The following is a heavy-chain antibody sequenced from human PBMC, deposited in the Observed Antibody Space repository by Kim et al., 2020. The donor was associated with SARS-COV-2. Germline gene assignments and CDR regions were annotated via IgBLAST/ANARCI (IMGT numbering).Heavy chain of an antibody. D-gene: IGHD3-22*01. CDR3: ATAPTRITMTVRDY. J-gene: IGHJ4*02. CDR2: FDPEDGET. CDR1: GYTLTELS. Sequence: ASVKVSCKVSGYTLTELSMHWVRQAPGKGLEWMGGFDPEDGETIYAQKFQGRVTMTEDTSTDTAYMELSSLRSEDTAVYYCATAPTRITMTVRDYWGQGTLVTVSS. V-gene: IGHV1-24*01.